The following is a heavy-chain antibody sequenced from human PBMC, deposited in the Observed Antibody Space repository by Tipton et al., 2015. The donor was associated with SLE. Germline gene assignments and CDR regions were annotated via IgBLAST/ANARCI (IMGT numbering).Heavy chain of an antibody. D-gene: IGHD3-3*01. J-gene: IGHJ3*02. CDR2: IYYSGST. V-gene: IGHV4-39*02. CDR3: ARDRGIIGVVSGGAFDI. CDR1: GGSISSSSYY. Sequence: TLSLTCTVSGGSISSSSYYWGWIRQPPGKGLEWIGSIYYSGSTYYNSSLKSRGTISVDTPKNQFSLKLSSVTAADTAVYYCARDRGIIGVVSGGAFDIWGQGTMVTVSS.